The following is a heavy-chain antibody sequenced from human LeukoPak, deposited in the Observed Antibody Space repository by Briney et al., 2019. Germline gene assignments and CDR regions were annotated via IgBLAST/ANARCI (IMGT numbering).Heavy chain of an antibody. D-gene: IGHD5-18*01. J-gene: IGHJ4*02. CDR1: GFTFDDYA. CDR2: ISWNSGSI. CDR3: AKDTDTAMFGY. Sequence: PGGSLRLSCAASGFTFDDYAMHWVRQAPGKGLEWVSGISWNSGSIGYADSVKSRFTISRDNAKNSLYLQMNSLRAEDTALYYCAKDTDTAMFGYWGQGTLVTVSS. V-gene: IGHV3-9*01.